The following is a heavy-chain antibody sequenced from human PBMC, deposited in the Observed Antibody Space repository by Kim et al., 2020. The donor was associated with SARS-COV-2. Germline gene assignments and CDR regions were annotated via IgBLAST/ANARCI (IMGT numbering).Heavy chain of an antibody. V-gene: IGHV4-39*01. J-gene: IGHJ5*02. CDR1: GGSISSSSYY. Sequence: SETLSLTCTVSGGSISSSSYYWGWIRQPPGKGLEWIGSIYYSGSTYYNPSPKSRVTISLDTSKNLFSLKLSPVSATDTAVYYCARHKQETIVGVVIIPGWFDPWGQGTLVTVSS. D-gene: IGHD3-3*01. CDR2: IYYSGST. CDR3: ARHKQETIVGVVIIPGWFDP.